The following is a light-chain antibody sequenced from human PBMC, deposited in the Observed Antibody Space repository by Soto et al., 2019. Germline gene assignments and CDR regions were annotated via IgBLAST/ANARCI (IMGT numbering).Light chain of an antibody. CDR3: QQYKTWLT. CDR2: GVA. J-gene: IGKJ4*01. CDR1: QSVDYN. V-gene: IGKV3-15*01. Sequence: EVFLTQSPATLSVSPGERVTLSCRASQSVDYNLAWYQQKPGQAPRLLIYGVATRATGTPARFSGSASGTEFTLTISSLQSEDFAIYYCQQYKTWLTFGGGTKVDIK.